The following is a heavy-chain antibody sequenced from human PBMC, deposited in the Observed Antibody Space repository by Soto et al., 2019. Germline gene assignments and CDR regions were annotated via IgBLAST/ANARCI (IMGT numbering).Heavy chain of an antibody. CDR2: IWYDGSNT. CDR1: GFIFSSYG. V-gene: IGHV3-33*06. CDR3: AKSIAVAPGWLDP. D-gene: IGHD6-19*01. J-gene: IGHJ5*02. Sequence: PDGYLRLSCAASGFIFSSYGTHGVRQAPGKGLEWVAGIWYDGSNTCYSDAVKGRVSISRDNSKNTVDLQMNSLRAEDAAVYYWAKSIAVAPGWLDPWGQGIQVPVSS.